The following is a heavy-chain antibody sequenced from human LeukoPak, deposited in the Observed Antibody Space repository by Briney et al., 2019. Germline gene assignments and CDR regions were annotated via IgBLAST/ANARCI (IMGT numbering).Heavy chain of an antibody. J-gene: IGHJ3*02. CDR1: GXTFSSYG. D-gene: IGHD3-3*01. CDR3: ARDWSSAFDI. V-gene: IGHV3-30*03. Sequence: GGSLRLSCAASGXTFSSYGMHWVRQAPGKGLEWVAVISYDGSNKYYADSVKGRFTISRDNSKNTLYLQMNSLRDEDTAVYYCARDWSSAFDIWGQGTMVTVSS. CDR2: ISYDGSNK.